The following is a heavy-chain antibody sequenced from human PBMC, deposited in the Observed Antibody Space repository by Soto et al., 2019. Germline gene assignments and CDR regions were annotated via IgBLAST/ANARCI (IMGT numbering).Heavy chain of an antibody. CDR2: MNPNRGNT. J-gene: IGHJ3*02. CDR1: GYTFTSYD. Sequence: QVQLVQSGAEVKKPGASVKVSCKASGYTFTSYDINWVRQATGQGLEWMGWMNPNRGNTGYAQKFQGRVTMTRNTSISTAYMELSSLRSEDTAVYYCAGNIVATTVIAFDIWGQGTMVTVSS. V-gene: IGHV1-8*01. D-gene: IGHD5-12*01. CDR3: AGNIVATTVIAFDI.